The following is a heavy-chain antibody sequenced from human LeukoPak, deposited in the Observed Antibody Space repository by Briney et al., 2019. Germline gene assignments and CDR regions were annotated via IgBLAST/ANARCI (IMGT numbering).Heavy chain of an antibody. Sequence: GGSLRLSCAASGFTFSSYGMHWVRQAPGKGLEWVAVIWYDGTNKYYADSVKGRFTISRDNSKNTLYLQLNSLRAEDTAVYYCARALEANYFDYWGQGTLVTVSS. CDR1: GFTFSSYG. CDR2: IWYDGTNK. J-gene: IGHJ4*02. CDR3: ARALEANYFDY. V-gene: IGHV3-33*01.